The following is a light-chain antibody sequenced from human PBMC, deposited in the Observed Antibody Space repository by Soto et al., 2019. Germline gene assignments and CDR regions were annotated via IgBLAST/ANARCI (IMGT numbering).Light chain of an antibody. Sequence: EIVLTQSPATLSLSPGERATLSCRSSHTVGTYLAWYQKKPGQAPRLLIYGSSNRATGTPARFTGSGSGTDFSLTISSLEAEDSAIYYCQQRTNGPPLFTFGPGTKVGIK. J-gene: IGKJ3*01. CDR2: GSS. V-gene: IGKV3-11*01. CDR3: QQRTNGPPLFT. CDR1: HTVGTY.